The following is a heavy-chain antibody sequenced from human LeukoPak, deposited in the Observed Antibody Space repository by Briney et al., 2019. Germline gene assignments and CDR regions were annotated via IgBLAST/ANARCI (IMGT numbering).Heavy chain of an antibody. J-gene: IGHJ4*02. D-gene: IGHD3-10*01. CDR1: GFIFSDYY. CDR3: ARRRFGELLYYFDY. Sequence: GSLRLSCAASGFIFSDYYMSWIRQAPGKGLEWVSYISSSGSTIYYADSVKGRFTISRDNAKNSLYLQMNSLRAEDTAVYYCARRRFGELLYYFDYWGQGTLVTVSS. CDR2: ISSSGSTI. V-gene: IGHV3-11*01.